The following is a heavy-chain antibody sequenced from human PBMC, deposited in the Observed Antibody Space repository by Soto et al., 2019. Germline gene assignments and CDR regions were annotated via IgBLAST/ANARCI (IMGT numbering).Heavy chain of an antibody. CDR3: ARRGKAAARHFDD. CDR2: VSSSGNT. J-gene: IGHJ4*02. V-gene: IGHV4-39*01. CDR1: GGSISSSGYF. Sequence: QLQLQESGPGLVKPSETLSLTCTVSGGSISSSGYFWAWIRQPPGKALEWIGSVSSSGNTYYNPSLRSRVTNSLDTSQNQFSLKLNSVTAADTAVYSCARRGKAAARHFDDWGQGILVTVSS. D-gene: IGHD6-13*01.